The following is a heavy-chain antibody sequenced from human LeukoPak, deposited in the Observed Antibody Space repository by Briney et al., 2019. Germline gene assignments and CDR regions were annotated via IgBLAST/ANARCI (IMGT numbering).Heavy chain of an antibody. CDR3: ARDWDYDVDY. Sequence: GASVKVSCKASGYTFTGYYMHWVRQAPGQGLEWMGWINPNSGGTNYAQKFQGRVTMTRDTSTSTVYMELSSLRSEDTAVYYCARDWDYDVDYWGQGTLVTVSS. J-gene: IGHJ4*02. CDR2: INPNSGGT. D-gene: IGHD4-17*01. CDR1: GYTFTGYY. V-gene: IGHV1-2*02.